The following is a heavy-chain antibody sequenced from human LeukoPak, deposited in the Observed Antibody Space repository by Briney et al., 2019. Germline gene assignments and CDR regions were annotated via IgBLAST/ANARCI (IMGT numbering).Heavy chain of an antibody. CDR2: ISSSSSYI. CDR1: GFNFSSYS. V-gene: IGHV3-21*01. J-gene: IGHJ4*02. Sequence: GGPLRLSCAASGFNFSSYSMNWVRQAPGKGLEWVSSISSSSSYIYYADSVKGRFSISRDNAKNSLYRYDRCRRGEDTAVYYCAREGYSSSWHWGQGTLVTVSS. D-gene: IGHD6-13*01. CDR3: AREGYSSSWH.